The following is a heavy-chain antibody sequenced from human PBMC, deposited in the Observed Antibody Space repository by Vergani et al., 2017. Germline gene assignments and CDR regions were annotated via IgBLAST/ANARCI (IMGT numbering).Heavy chain of an antibody. V-gene: IGHV1-69*01. CDR1: GGTFSSYA. Sequence: QVQLVQSGAEVKKPGSSVKVSCKASGGTFSSYAISWVRQAPGQGLEWMGGIIPIFGTANYEQKFQGRVTITADESTSTAYMELSSLRSEDTAVYYCARSSYDYVWGSYRSYYFDYWSQGTLVTVSS. J-gene: IGHJ4*02. CDR3: ARSSYDYVWGSYRSYYFDY. D-gene: IGHD3-16*02. CDR2: IIPIFGTA.